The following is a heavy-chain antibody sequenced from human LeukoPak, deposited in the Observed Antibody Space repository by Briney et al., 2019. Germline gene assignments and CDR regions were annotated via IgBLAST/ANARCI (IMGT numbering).Heavy chain of an antibody. J-gene: IGHJ4*02. Sequence: GGSLRLTCTASGFTFSSQELTWARQAPGKGLEWVSSISAGDTYINYADSVKGRFTISRDDSKNTLYLQMNSLRAEDTAVYYCAKHYVRGLAVANTDYWGRGTLVTVSS. CDR1: GFTFSSQE. V-gene: IGHV3-23*01. CDR3: AKHYVRGLAVANTDY. CDR2: ISAGDTYI. D-gene: IGHD6-19*01.